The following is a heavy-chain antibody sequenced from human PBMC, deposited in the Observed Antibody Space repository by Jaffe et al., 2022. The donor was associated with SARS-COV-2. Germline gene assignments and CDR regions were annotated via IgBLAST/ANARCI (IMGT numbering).Heavy chain of an antibody. D-gene: IGHD3-10*01. Sequence: EVQLVESGGGLVQPGGSLRLSCAASGFTFSSYSMNWVRQAPGKGLEWVSYISSSSSTIYYADSVKGRFTISRDNAKNSLYLQMNSLRDEDTAVYYCARGSITMVRGVIGWFDPWGQGTLVTVSS. V-gene: IGHV3-48*02. J-gene: IGHJ5*02. CDR3: ARGSITMVRGVIGWFDP. CDR1: GFTFSSYS. CDR2: ISSSSSTI.